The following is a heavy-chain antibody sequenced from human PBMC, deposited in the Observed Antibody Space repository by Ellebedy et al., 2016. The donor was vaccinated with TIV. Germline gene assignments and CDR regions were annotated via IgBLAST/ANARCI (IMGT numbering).Heavy chain of an antibody. Sequence: GESLKISCAASGFTFSGYYMHWVRQAPGKGLVWVSQIDGDGGDIHYADSVKGRFTVSRDNAENTLFLQMNSLRAEDTAVYYCARGNYGMDVWGQGTTVTVSS. CDR1: GFTFSGYY. J-gene: IGHJ6*02. CDR3: ARGNYGMDV. CDR2: IDGDGGDI. V-gene: IGHV3-74*01.